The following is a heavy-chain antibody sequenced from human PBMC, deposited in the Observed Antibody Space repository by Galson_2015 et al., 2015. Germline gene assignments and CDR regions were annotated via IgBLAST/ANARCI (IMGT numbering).Heavy chain of an antibody. CDR2: INAGNGNT. D-gene: IGHD3-16*01. J-gene: IGHJ3*02. V-gene: IGHV1-3*01. CDR3: ARVGDDYIWGSYGAFDI. CDR1: GYTFTSYA. Sequence: SVKVSCKASGYTFTSYAMHWVRQAPGQRLEWMGWINAGNGNTKYSQKFQGRVTITRDTSASTAYMELSSLGSEDTAVYYCARVGDDYIWGSYGAFDIWGQGTMVTVSS.